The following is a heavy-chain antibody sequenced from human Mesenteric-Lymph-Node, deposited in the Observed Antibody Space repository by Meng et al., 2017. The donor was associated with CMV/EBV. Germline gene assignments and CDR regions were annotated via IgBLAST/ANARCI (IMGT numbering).Heavy chain of an antibody. CDR3: ARHGRLGWEPQNDY. CDR2: IDPSDSYT. CDR1: GYSFTSYW. Sequence: KGSGYSFTSYWISWVRQMPGKGLEWMGRIDPSDSYTNYSPSFQGHVTISADKSINTAYLQWSSLKASDTAMYYCARHGRLGWEPQNDYWGQGTLVTVSS. J-gene: IGHJ4*02. V-gene: IGHV5-10-1*01. D-gene: IGHD1-26*01.